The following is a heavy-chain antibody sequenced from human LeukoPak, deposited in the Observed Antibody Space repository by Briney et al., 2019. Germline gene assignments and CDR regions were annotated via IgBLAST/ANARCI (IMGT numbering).Heavy chain of an antibody. J-gene: IGHJ4*02. CDR1: GFTFSRYA. D-gene: IGHD3-22*01. V-gene: IGHV3-30-3*01. CDR3: ASHYDTSGYHYFDF. Sequence: GGSLRLSCAASGFTFSRYAMHWVRQAPGKGLEWVAVISYGGSNKYYADSVKGRFTISRDSSKNTLYLQMNSLRAEDTAVYYCASHYDTSGYHYFDFRGQGTLVTVSS. CDR2: ISYGGSNK.